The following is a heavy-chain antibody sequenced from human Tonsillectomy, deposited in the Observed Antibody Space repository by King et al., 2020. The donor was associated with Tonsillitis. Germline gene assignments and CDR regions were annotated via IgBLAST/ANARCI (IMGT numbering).Heavy chain of an antibody. CDR2: IWYDGSNK. Sequence: QLVQSGGGVVQPGRSLRLSCAASGLTFSSYGMHWVRQAPGKGLEWVAVIWYDGSNKYYADSVKGRFTISRDNSKNTLYLQMNSLRAEDTALYYCHAYDSRGPVEYWGQGTLVTVSP. CDR1: GLTFSSYG. CDR3: HAYDSRGPVEY. D-gene: IGHD3-22*01. V-gene: IGHV3-33*01. J-gene: IGHJ4*02.